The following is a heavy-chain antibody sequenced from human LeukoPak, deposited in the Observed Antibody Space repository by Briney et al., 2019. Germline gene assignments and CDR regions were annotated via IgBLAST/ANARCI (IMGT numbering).Heavy chain of an antibody. V-gene: IGHV4-34*01. J-gene: IGHJ4*02. CDR1: GGSFSGYY. CDR3: ATHRGFWSGYFDY. D-gene: IGHD3-3*01. CDR2: INHSGST. Sequence: SETLSLTCAVYGGSFSGYYWSWIRQPPGKGLEWIGGINHSGSTNYNPSLKSRVTISVDTSKNQFSLKLSSVTAADTAVYYCATHRGFWSGYFDYWGQGTLVTVSS.